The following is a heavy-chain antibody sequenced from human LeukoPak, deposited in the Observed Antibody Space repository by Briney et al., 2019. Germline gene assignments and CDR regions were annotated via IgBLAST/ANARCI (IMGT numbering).Heavy chain of an antibody. CDR3: ARVRCSSTSCYAEGEYYYYYYGVDV. CDR1: GYTFTGYY. Sequence: ASVKVSCKASGYTFTGYYMHWVRQAPGQGLEWMGWINPNSGGTNYAQKFQGRVTMTRDTSISTAYMELSRLRSDDTAVYYCARVRCSSTSCYAEGEYYYYYYGVDVWGQGTTVTVSS. D-gene: IGHD2-2*01. V-gene: IGHV1-2*02. J-gene: IGHJ6*02. CDR2: INPNSGGT.